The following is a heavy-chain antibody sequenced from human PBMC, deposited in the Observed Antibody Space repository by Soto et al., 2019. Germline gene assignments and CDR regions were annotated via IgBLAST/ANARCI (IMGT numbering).Heavy chain of an antibody. Sequence: ESGGGLVQPGGSLRLSCAASGFTFSSYSMTWVRQAPGKGLEWVSVITGSGADTYYADSVKGRFTISRDNSKNTLYLQMNSLRAEDTAVYYCAKKNGGQRPCDSWGQGTLVTVSS. CDR3: AKKNGGQRPCDS. CDR1: GFTFSSYS. CDR2: ITGSGADT. D-gene: IGHD1-1*01. V-gene: IGHV3-23*01. J-gene: IGHJ4*02.